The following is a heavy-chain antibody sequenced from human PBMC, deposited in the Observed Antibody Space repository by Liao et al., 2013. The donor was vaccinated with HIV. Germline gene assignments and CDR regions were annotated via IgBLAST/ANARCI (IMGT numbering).Heavy chain of an antibody. CDR1: GGSFSGYY. Sequence: QVQLQQWGAGLLKPSETLSLTCAVNGGSFSGYYWSWIRQPPGKGLEWIGSIYYSGSTYYNPSLKSRVTISVDTSKNQFSLKLSSVTAADTAVYYCARGQREWELLDWGQGTLVTVSS. CDR2: IYYSGST. V-gene: IGHV4-34*01. J-gene: IGHJ4*02. CDR3: ARGQREWELLD. D-gene: IGHD1-26*01.